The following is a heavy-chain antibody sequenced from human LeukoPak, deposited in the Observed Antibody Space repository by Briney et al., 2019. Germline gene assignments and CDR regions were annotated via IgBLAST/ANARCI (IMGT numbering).Heavy chain of an antibody. CDR3: AKRGIPAGYYGMDV. J-gene: IGHJ6*02. V-gene: IGHV3-66*01. D-gene: IGHD2-2*01. CDR1: GFTVSSSY. CDR2: IYSGGTT. Sequence: GGSLRLSCAASGFTVSSSYMTWVRQAPGKGLEWVSVIYSGGTTYYADSVKGRFTISRDNSKNTLYLQMNSLRDEDTAVYYCAKRGIPAGYYGMDVWGQGTTVTVSS.